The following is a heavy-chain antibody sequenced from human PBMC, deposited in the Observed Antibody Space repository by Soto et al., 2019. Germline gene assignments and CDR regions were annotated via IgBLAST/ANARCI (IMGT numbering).Heavy chain of an antibody. CDR2: INAGNGNT. J-gene: IGHJ4*02. CDR1: GYGFTRNA. CDR3: ESDTGR. V-gene: IGHV1-3*01. Sequence: GGSADVSCKGAGYGFTRNAMHWVRQAPGQRLEWMGWINAGNGNTKYSQKFQGRVTITRDTSASTAYMELSSLRSEDTAVYYCESDTGRRGPGTLVTLYS.